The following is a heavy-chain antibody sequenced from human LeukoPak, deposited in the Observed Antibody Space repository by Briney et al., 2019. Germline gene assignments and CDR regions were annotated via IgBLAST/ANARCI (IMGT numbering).Heavy chain of an antibody. CDR3: TTGAEIVVVPAAIGQ. D-gene: IGHD2-2*02. Sequence: GGSLRLSCAASGFTFSNAWMSWVRQAPGKGLEWVGRIKSKTDGGTTVYAAPVKGRFTISRDDSKNTLYLQMNSLKTEDTAVYYCTTGAEIVVVPAAIGQWGQGTLVTVSS. CDR2: IKSKTDGGTT. J-gene: IGHJ4*02. V-gene: IGHV3-15*01. CDR1: GFTFSNAW.